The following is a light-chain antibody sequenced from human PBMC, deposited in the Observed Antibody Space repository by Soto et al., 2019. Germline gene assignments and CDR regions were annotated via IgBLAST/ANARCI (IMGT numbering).Light chain of an antibody. CDR3: QQTDTIPRT. J-gene: IGKJ1*01. V-gene: IGKV1-39*01. CDR1: QSISSR. CDR2: GAS. Sequence: IQLTQSPSSLSASVCDRVTITCRASQSISSRLNWYQQKPGSAPKLLIYGASTLESGVPSRFTGSGSGTDFTLTISSLQVEDFATYYCQQTDTIPRTFGQGTKVDIK.